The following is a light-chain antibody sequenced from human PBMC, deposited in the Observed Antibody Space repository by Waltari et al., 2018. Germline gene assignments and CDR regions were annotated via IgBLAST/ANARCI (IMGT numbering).Light chain of an antibody. Sequence: DIVMTQSPDSLSVSLGERATVNCKSSQSVLYSSKNKNYLAWYQQTPGQPPELLIHSASSRESGVPDRFSGSGSGTDFTLTISSLQAEDVAVYYCQQYYSTPLTFGGGTKVEIK. V-gene: IGKV4-1*01. J-gene: IGKJ4*01. CDR3: QQYYSTPLT. CDR2: SAS. CDR1: QSVLYSSKNKNY.